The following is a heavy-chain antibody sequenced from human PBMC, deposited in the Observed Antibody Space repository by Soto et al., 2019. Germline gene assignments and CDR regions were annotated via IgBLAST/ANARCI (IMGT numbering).Heavy chain of an antibody. CDR3: ARDSRGVVAVPTTIDY. Sequence: SQPHSDTCTVAGGSISSGDHYCSWIRQPPGKGLEWIGYIFYIGRSYYNPSLKSRVTIPVDTSKNQFSLTLNSVTAADTAVYYCARDSRGVVAVPTTIDYWGQGILVTVSS. CDR2: IFYIGRS. CDR1: GGSISSGDHY. D-gene: IGHD1-26*01. V-gene: IGHV4-30-4*01. J-gene: IGHJ4*02.